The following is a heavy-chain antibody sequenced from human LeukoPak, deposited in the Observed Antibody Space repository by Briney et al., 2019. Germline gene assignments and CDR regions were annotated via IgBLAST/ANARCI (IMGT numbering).Heavy chain of an antibody. CDR2: IYYSGST. Sequence: PSETLSLTCTVSGGSISSGSYYWSWIRQPPGKGLEWIGYIYYSGSTNYNPSRKSRVTISVDTAKNQFSLKLSSVTAADTAVYYCARVTDSGYDLYYFDYWGQGTLVTVSS. CDR1: GGSISSGSYY. J-gene: IGHJ4*02. V-gene: IGHV4-61*01. CDR3: ARVTDSGYDLYYFDY. D-gene: IGHD5-12*01.